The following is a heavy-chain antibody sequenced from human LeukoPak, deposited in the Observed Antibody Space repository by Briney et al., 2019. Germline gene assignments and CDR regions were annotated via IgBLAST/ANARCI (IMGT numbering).Heavy chain of an antibody. CDR2: ISSSSNYI. V-gene: IGHV3-21*01. CDR3: ARAKMFYYEGGTYYHAFDI. D-gene: IGHD3-22*01. Sequence: GGSLRLACAASGFSFSSYSMNWVRQAPGKGLEWVSSISSSSNYIYYADSVKGRFTISRDNAKNSLYLQMNSLRAEDTAVYYCARAKMFYYEGGTYYHAFDIWGQGTMVTVSS. J-gene: IGHJ3*02. CDR1: GFSFSSYS.